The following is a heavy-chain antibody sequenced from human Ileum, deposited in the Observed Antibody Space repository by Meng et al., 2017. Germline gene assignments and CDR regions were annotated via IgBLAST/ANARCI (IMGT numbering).Heavy chain of an antibody. Sequence: GGPLRLSCVVSGFAFSDYNMHWVRQAPGKGLEWVSSISSSRSSRSYMYYSDSVKGRFTISRDNAKNSLFLQMNSLRVEDTAMYYCARPRQNDYGDFEDWGQGTLVTVS. CDR2: ISSSRSSRSYM. D-gene: IGHD4-17*01. CDR3: ARPRQNDYGDFED. V-gene: IGHV3-21*01. CDR1: GFAFSDYN. J-gene: IGHJ1*01.